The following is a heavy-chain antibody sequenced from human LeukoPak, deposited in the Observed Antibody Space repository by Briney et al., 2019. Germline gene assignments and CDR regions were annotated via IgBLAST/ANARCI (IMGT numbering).Heavy chain of an antibody. CDR1: GGTFSSYA. D-gene: IGHD6-19*01. CDR2: IIPIFGTA. CDR3: ARIPVAGTFYFDY. Sequence: GASVKVSCKAPGGTFSSYAISWVRQAPGQGLEWMGGIIPIFGTANYAQKFQGRVTITADESTSTAYMELSSLRSEDTAVYYCARIPVAGTFYFDYWGQGTLVTVSS. J-gene: IGHJ4*02. V-gene: IGHV1-69*13.